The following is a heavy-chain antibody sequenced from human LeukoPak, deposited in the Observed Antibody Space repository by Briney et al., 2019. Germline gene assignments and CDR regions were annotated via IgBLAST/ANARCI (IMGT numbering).Heavy chain of an antibody. D-gene: IGHD2-15*01. Sequence: SETLSLTCAVYGGSFSGYYWSWIRQPPGKGLEWIGEINHSGSTNYNPSLKSRVTISVDTSKNQFSLKLSSVTAADTAVYYCARGGHCGGGSCYFFDYWGQGTLVTVSS. CDR2: INHSGST. CDR1: GGSFSGYY. J-gene: IGHJ4*02. CDR3: ARGGHCGGGSCYFFDY. V-gene: IGHV4-34*01.